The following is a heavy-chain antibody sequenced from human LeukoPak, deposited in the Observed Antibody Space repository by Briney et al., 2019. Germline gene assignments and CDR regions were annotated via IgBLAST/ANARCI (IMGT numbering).Heavy chain of an antibody. CDR2: IYYSGST. Sequence: SETLSLTCTVSGGSISSYYLSWIRRPPGKGLEWIGYIYYSGSTNYNPSLKSRVTISVDTSKNQFSLKLSSVTAADTAVYYCARGRATYYYGSGSYSYWGQGTLVTVSS. V-gene: IGHV4-59*12. D-gene: IGHD3-10*01. CDR3: ARGRATYYYGSGSYSY. CDR1: GGSISSYY. J-gene: IGHJ4*02.